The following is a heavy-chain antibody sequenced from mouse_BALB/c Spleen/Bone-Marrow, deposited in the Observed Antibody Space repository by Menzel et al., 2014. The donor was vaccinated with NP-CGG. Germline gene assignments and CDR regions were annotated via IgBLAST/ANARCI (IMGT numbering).Heavy chain of an antibody. CDR2: INPHSSTI. J-gene: IGHJ3*01. Sequence: DVQLQESGGGLVQPGGSLKLSCAASGFDFSRYWMSWVRQAPGKGLEWIGEINPHSSTINYTPSLKDKFIISRDNTKNTLYLQIIKLKSYDTSLYYYSKLHYYHFFTYWGQGTLVTVSS. CDR3: SKLHYYHFFTY. V-gene: IGHV4-1*02. D-gene: IGHD1-2*01. CDR1: GFDFSRYW.